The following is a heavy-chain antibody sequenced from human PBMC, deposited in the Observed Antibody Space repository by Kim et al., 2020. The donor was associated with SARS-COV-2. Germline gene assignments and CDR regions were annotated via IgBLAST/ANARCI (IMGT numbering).Heavy chain of an antibody. CDR1: GFTFSSYD. CDR3: ARALRCSGGSCYSWYYYYGMDV. V-gene: IGHV3-13*01. D-gene: IGHD2-15*01. Sequence: GGSLRLSCAASGFTFSSYDMHWVRQATGKGLEWVSAIGTAGDTYYPGSVKGRFTISRENAKNSLYLQMNSLRAGDTAVYYCARALRCSGGSCYSWYYYYGMDVWGQGTTVTVSS. CDR2: IGTAGDT. J-gene: IGHJ6*02.